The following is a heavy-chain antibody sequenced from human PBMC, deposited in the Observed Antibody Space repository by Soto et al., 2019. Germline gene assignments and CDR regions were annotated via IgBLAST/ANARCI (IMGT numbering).Heavy chain of an antibody. CDR2: IYHSGTT. J-gene: IGHJ4*02. V-gene: IGHV4-4*02. CDR1: NW. Sequence: NWWNLVRQPPGKGLEWIGEIYHSGTTNYNPSLKSRVTISVDKSKNQFSLRLSSVTAADTAVYYCASHLGATRGPFDFWGQGTLVTVSS. CDR3: ASHLGATRGPFDF. D-gene: IGHD1-26*01.